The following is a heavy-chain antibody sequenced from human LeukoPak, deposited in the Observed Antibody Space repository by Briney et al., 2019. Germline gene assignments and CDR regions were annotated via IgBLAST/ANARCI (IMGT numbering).Heavy chain of an antibody. CDR1: GFTFSHYG. CDR2: VWYDGSIN. D-gene: IGHD6-25*01. Sequence: PGGSLRLSCAGSGFTFSHYGMNWVRQAPGKGLEWVAGVWYDGSINLYGDSVKGRFTISRDNPKDMFSLQMDSLRDDDTAVYYCARDADTSGHYSYFDYWGQGALVVVSS. CDR3: ARDADTSGHYSYFDY. J-gene: IGHJ4*02. V-gene: IGHV3-33*01.